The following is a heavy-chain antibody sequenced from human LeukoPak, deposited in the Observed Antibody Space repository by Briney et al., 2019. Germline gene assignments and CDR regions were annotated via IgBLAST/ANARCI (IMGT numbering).Heavy chain of an antibody. V-gene: IGHV4-59*13. CDR2: IFLTRST. J-gene: IGHJ4*02. CDR1: GGSISSYY. CDR3: ARGLPSPWDLLGGVGRVTFYFDY. D-gene: IGHD1-26*01. Sequence: SQTLCLTCTVSGGSISSYYWGSIRQPPGERLERIGCIFLTRSTPYNPSPRSRDTLSLYTCKNLSFLRLRSVTAADTALCYSARGLPSPWDLLGGVGRVTFYFDYWGQGTLVTVAS.